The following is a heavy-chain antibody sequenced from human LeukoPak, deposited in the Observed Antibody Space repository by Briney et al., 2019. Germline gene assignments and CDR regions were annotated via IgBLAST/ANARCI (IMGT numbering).Heavy chain of an antibody. CDR1: GYTFTSYD. V-gene: IGHV1-8*03. J-gene: IGHJ3*02. CDR2: MNPNSGNT. Sequence: ASVKVSCKASGYTFTSYDINWVRQATGQGLEWMGWMNPNSGNTGYAQKFQGRVTITRNTSISTAYMELSSLRSEDTAVYYCATTVTTTDAFDIWGQGTMVTVSS. CDR3: ATTVTTTDAFDI. D-gene: IGHD4-11*01.